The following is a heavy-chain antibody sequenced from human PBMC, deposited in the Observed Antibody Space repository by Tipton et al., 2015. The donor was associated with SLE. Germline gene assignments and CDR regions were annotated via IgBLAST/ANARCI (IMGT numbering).Heavy chain of an antibody. Sequence: LRLSCAASGFTFDDYAMHWVRQAPGKGLEWIGDLYSGGSPNYNPSLKSRVTMSVDTSKNHFSLKVNSVTAADTAVYYCARGGHYAWFGPWGQGFLVTVSS. J-gene: IGHJ5*02. CDR3: ARGGHYAWFGP. D-gene: IGHD3-3*01. CDR1: GFTFDDYA. V-gene: IGHV4-59*01. CDR2: LYSGGSP.